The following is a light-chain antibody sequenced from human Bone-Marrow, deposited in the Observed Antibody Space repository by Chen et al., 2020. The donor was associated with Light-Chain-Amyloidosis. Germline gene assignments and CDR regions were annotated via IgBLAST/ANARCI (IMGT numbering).Light chain of an antibody. Sequence: SYELTQPPSVAVAPGQTARITCSGDAVPKQYAYWYQQKPGQAPVLAIYKDSERPSGYPERFAGSSSGTTITLTMSGVQAEDEADYYDQSADSSGTRWVFGGGTKLTVL. V-gene: IGLV3-25*03. CDR1: AVPKQY. J-gene: IGLJ3*02. CDR3: QSADSSGTRWV. CDR2: KDS.